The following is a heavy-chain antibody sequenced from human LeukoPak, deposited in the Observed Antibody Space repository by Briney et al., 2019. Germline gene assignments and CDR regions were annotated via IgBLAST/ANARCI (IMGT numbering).Heavy chain of an antibody. Sequence: GASVKVSCKASGYTFTGYYMHWVRQAPGQGLEWMGWITPNSGGTKYAQKFQGRVTMTRDTSISTAYMELSSLRSEDTAVYYCARDRGAFDIWGQGTMVTVSS. J-gene: IGHJ3*02. CDR2: ITPNSGGT. V-gene: IGHV1-2*02. CDR1: GYTFTGYY. CDR3: ARDRGAFDI.